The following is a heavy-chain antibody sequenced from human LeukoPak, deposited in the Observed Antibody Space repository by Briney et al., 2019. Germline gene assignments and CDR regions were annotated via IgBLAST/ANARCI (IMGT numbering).Heavy chain of an antibody. CDR3: AKEWLSSSWYRGAFDI. CDR1: GFTFSSYG. V-gene: IGHV3-23*01. D-gene: IGHD6-13*01. CDR2: ISGSGGST. J-gene: IGHJ3*02. Sequence: SGGSLRLSCAASGFTFSSYGMSWVRQAPGKGLEWVSAISGSGGSTYYADSVKGRFTISRDNSKNTLYLQMNSLRAEDTAVYYCAKEWLSSSWYRGAFDIWGQGTMVTVSS.